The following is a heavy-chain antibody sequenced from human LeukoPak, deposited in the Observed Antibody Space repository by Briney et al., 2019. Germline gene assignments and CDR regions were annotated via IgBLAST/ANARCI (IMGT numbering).Heavy chain of an antibody. J-gene: IGHJ4*02. D-gene: IGHD3-3*01. CDR3: ARRYLTIFGVVTPFDY. CDR1: GGSFSGYY. V-gene: IGHV4-34*01. Sequence: SETLSLTCAVYGGSFSGYYWSWIRQPPGKGLEWIGEINHSGSTNYNPSLKSRVTISVDTSKNQFSLKLSFVTAADTAVYYCARRYLTIFGVVTPFDYWGQGTLVTVSS. CDR2: INHSGST.